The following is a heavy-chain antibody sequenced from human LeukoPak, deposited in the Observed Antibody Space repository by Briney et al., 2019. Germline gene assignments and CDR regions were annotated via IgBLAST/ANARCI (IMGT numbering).Heavy chain of an antibody. CDR3: ARGARWLQFTFDI. D-gene: IGHD5-24*01. V-gene: IGHV3-11*01. CDR1: GFSFSDFY. J-gene: IGHJ3*02. CDR2: ISSGGTTI. Sequence: GGSLRLSCAVSGFSFSDFYMSWVPQAPGKGLEWVSYISSGGTTIYYADSVKGRFTISRDNDKNSLYLQMNSLRAEDTAVYYCARGARWLQFTFDIWGQGTMVSVSS.